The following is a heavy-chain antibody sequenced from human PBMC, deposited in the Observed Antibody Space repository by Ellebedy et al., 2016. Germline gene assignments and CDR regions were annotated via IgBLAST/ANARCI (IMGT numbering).Heavy chain of an antibody. J-gene: IGHJ5*02. D-gene: IGHD4-17*01. CDR1: GYSFTSYW. CDR2: IYPGDSDT. V-gene: IGHV5-51*01. CDR3: ARLLGRGTVTWFDP. Sequence: KVSCXGSGYSFTSYWIGWVRQMPGKGLEWMGIIYPGDSDTRYSPSFQGHVTISADKSISTAYLQWSSLKASDTAMYYCARLLGRGTVTWFDPWGQGTLVTVSS.